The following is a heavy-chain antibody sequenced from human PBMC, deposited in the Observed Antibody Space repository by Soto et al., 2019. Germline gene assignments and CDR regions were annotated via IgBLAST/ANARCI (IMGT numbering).Heavy chain of an antibody. V-gene: IGHV3-48*02. CDR1: GFSLSTYG. D-gene: IGHD4-17*01. CDR3: TTDPDGDLDFDY. J-gene: IGHJ4*02. CDR2: INSHGHNI. Sequence: EVQLVESGGGLVEPGESLRLSCTVTGFSLSTYGMTWVRQAPGKGLEWVSHINSHGHNILYADSVKGRFTISRDNAKNSLYLQMNSLSDEDTAVYYCTTDPDGDLDFDYWGQGTLVTVSS.